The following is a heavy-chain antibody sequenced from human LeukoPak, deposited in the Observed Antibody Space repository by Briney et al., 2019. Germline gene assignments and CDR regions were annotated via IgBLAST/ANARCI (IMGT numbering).Heavy chain of an antibody. CDR2: ISYDGSNK. CDR3: ARDRAFTPGY. D-gene: IGHD3-10*01. J-gene: IGHJ4*02. CDR1: GFTFSSYA. Sequence: GGSLRLSCAASGFTFSSYAMHWVRQAPGKGLEWVAVISYDGSNKYYADSVKGRFTISRDNSKNTLYLQMNSLRAEDTAVYYCARDRAFTPGYWGQGTLVTVSS. V-gene: IGHV3-30-3*01.